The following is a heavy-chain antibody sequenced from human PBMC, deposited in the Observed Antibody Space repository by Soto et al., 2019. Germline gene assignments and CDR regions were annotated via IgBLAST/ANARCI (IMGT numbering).Heavy chain of an antibody. CDR3: ARGNHRWLQLWYFDL. V-gene: IGHV1-69*12. D-gene: IGHD5-12*01. J-gene: IGHJ2*01. CDR2: IIPIFGTA. Sequence: QVQLVQSGAEVKKPGSSVTVSCKASGGTFSSYTISWVRQAPGQGLEWKGGIIPIFGTANYAQKFQGRVTITADESTSTAYMELSSLRSEDMAVYYCARGNHRWLQLWYFDLWGRGTLVTVSS. CDR1: GGTFSSYT.